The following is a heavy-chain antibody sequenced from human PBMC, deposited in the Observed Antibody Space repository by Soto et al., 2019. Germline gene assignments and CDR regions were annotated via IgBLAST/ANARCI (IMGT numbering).Heavy chain of an antibody. CDR2: IYPGDSYT. CDR1: GYSFTSYW. D-gene: IGHD2-15*01. J-gene: IGHJ1*01. CDR3: ASATAPAGYCSGGSCYSYYFQH. Sequence: GESLKFSCKGSGYSFTSYWIGWVRQMPGKVLEWMGIIYPGDSYTNYSPSFQGHVTISANKSISTAYLQWSSLKASDTAMYYCASATAPAGYCSGGSCYSYYFQHWGQGTLVTVSS. V-gene: IGHV5-51*01.